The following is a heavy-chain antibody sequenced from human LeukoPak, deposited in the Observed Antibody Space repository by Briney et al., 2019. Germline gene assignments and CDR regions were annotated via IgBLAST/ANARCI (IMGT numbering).Heavy chain of an antibody. V-gene: IGHV4-59*01. CDR2: IYYSGGT. Sequence: SETLSLTCTVSGGSISSYYWSWIRQSPGKGLEWIGFIYYSGGTTYNPSLKSRVTISVDTSKNQFSLKLSSVTAADTAVYYCARDKKGTSCYDYWGQGTLVTVSS. CDR1: GGSISSYY. D-gene: IGHD2-2*01. CDR3: ARDKKGTSCYDY. J-gene: IGHJ4*02.